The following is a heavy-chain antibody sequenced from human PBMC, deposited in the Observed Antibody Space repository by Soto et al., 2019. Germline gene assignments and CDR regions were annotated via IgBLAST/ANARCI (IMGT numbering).Heavy chain of an antibody. Sequence: EVQLVQSGGGLVQPGGSLRLSCAASGVTSSDYFMDWVRQAPGKGLGWVGRVRNKARSYTTDYAASVKGRFTISRDDSKNSVFLQMNSLRTEDTAVYYCATDRSWTYDYWGQGTLVNVSP. V-gene: IGHV3-72*01. CDR2: VRNKARSYTT. J-gene: IGHJ4*02. CDR3: ATDRSWTYDY. CDR1: GVTSSDYF. D-gene: IGHD3-10*01.